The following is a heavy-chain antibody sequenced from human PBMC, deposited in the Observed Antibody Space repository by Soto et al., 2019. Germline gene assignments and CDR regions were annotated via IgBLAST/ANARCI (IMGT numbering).Heavy chain of an antibody. CDR1: GFTLSAYW. CDR2: INRDGSKK. Sequence: EVQLEESGGDLFQPGGSMRLSGAASGFTLSAYWMTWVRQPQGKGLEWVANINRDGSKKSYLDSVRGRFTISRDNVGNSLYLQMDSLRADDTALYYCARDVSPGSSSLYLDAFDIWGQGTTVTVSS. D-gene: IGHD6-13*01. J-gene: IGHJ3*02. V-gene: IGHV3-7*05. CDR3: ARDVSPGSSSLYLDAFDI.